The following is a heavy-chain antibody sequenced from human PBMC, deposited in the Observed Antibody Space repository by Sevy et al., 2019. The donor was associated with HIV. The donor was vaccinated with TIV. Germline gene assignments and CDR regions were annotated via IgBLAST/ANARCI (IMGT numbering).Heavy chain of an antibody. CDR2: MYYSGST. Sequence: SETLSLTCTFSGGSISTHSWSWIRRPPGKGLEWIGYMYYSGSTNYNPSLKSRVTMSMDASKNQFSLNLSSVTAADTAVDYYARLYDPRGRMEFDPWGQGTLVTVSS. J-gene: IGHJ5*02. CDR3: ARLYDPRGRMEFDP. D-gene: IGHD3-3*01. CDR1: GGSISTHS. V-gene: IGHV4-59*11.